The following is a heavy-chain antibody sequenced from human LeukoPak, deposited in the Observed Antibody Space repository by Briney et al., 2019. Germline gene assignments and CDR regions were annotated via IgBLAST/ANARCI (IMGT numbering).Heavy chain of an antibody. Sequence: PGGSPRLSCAASGFTVSSTYVTWVRQAPGKGLEWVSIIYIAPTTYYADSVRGRFTISRDNSKNTLYLLLNNLRAEDTAVYYCAREIKTNWFDPWGQGTLVTVSS. J-gene: IGHJ5*02. CDR1: GFTVSSTY. V-gene: IGHV3-53*01. CDR3: AREIKTNWFDP. CDR2: IYIAPTT.